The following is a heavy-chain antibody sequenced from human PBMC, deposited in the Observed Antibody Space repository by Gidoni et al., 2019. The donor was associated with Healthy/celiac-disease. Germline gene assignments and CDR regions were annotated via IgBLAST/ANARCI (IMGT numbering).Heavy chain of an antibody. J-gene: IGHJ6*02. CDR2: IKQDGSEK. CDR1: GFTFSSYW. Sequence: EVQLVESGGGLVQPGGSLRLSCAASGFTFSSYWMSWVRQAPGKGLEWVANIKQDGSEKYYVDSVKGRFTISRDNAKNSLYLQMNSLRAEDTAVYYCARGTRAGTLYYYYGMDVWGQGTTVTVSS. V-gene: IGHV3-7*03. CDR3: ARGTRAGTLYYYYGMDV. D-gene: IGHD6-19*01.